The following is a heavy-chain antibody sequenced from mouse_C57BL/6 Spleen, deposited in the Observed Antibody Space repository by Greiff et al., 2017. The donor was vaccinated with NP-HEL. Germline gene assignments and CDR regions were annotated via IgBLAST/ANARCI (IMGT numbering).Heavy chain of an antibody. Sequence: VQLQQSGAELVKPGASVKLSCKASGYTFTSYWMQWVKQRPGQGLEWIGEIDPSDSYTNYNQKFKGKATLTVDTSSSTAYMQLSSLTSEDSAVYYCARKEGVQTAMDYWGQGTSVTVSS. CDR1: GYTFTSYW. J-gene: IGHJ4*01. V-gene: IGHV1-50*01. CDR3: ARKEGVQTAMDY. D-gene: IGHD3-2*01. CDR2: IDPSDSYT.